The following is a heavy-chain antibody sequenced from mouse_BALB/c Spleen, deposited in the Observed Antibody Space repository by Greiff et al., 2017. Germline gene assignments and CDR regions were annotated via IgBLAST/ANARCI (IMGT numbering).Heavy chain of an antibody. J-gene: IGHJ2*01. CDR2: INPSSGYT. CDR1: GYTFTSYT. CDR3: ANSPYFDY. Sequence: VQLKESAAELARPGASVKMSCKASGYTFTSYTMHWVKQRPGQGLEWIGYINPSSGYTEYNQKFKDKTTLTADKSSSTAYMQLSSLTSEDSAVYYCANSPYFDYWGQGTTLTVSS. V-gene: IGHV1-4*02.